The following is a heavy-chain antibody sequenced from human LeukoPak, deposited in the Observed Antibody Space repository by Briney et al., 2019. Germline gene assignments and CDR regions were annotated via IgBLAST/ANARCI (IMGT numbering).Heavy chain of an antibody. V-gene: IGHV3-7*03. D-gene: IGHD1-26*01. CDR3: ARSAGGKVFDY. J-gene: IGHJ4*02. CDR1: GFTFSSYW. CDR2: INHNGNVN. Sequence: GGSLRLSCAASGFTFSSYWMNWARQAPGKGLEWVASINHNGNVNYYVDSVKGRFTISRDSAKNSLSLQMNSLRAEDTAVYYCARSAGGKVFDYWGQGTLVTVSS.